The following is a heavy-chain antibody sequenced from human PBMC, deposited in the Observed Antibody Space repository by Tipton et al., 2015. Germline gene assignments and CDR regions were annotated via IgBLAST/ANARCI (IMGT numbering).Heavy chain of an antibody. CDR2: TSYDGSNK. CDR3: AKEAIPRHIAVAVSLDY. V-gene: IGHV3-30*18. Sequence: SLRLSCEASGFTFSNYGIHWVRQAPGKGLEWVALTSYDGSNKFYADSVKGRFTISRDNSKNTLYLQMNSLRVEDTAVYYCAKEAIPRHIAVAVSLDYWGQGTLVTVSS. CDR1: GFTFSNYG. J-gene: IGHJ4*02. D-gene: IGHD6-19*01.